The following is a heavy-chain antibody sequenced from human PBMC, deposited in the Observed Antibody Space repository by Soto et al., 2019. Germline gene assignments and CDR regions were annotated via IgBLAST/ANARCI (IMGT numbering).Heavy chain of an antibody. CDR1: GYTFTSYA. Sequence: SXXXSCKASGYTFTSYAMYWVRQAPGQRLEWMGWINAXNGXXKYSQKFQGRVTITRDTSASTAYMELSSLRSEDTAVYYCARSIVVVTALDYWGQGTLVTVSS. D-gene: IGHD2-21*02. CDR2: INAXNGXX. J-gene: IGHJ4*02. CDR3: ARSIVVVTALDY. V-gene: IGHV1-3*01.